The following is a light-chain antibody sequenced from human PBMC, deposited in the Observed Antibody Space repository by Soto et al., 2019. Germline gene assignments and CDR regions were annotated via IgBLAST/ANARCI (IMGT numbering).Light chain of an antibody. CDR3: QQYGSSGT. J-gene: IGKJ1*01. Sequence: EIVMTQSPVTLSVSPGDRATLSCRASENTNNNFAWYPPKPGQAPRPLIYGASTRATGVPARFSGSGSGTDFTLTITRLEPEDFAVYYCQQYGSSGTFGQGTKVDIK. V-gene: IGKV3-20*01. CDR2: GAS. CDR1: ENTNNN.